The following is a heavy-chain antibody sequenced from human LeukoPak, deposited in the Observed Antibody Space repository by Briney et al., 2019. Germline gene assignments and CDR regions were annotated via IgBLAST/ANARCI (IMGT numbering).Heavy chain of an antibody. CDR2: MNPNSGNT. CDR3: ARGRVGYSSSSEFDY. CDR1: GYTFTSYD. Sequence: GASVKVSCKASGYTFTSYDINWVRQAPGQGLEWMGWMNPNSGNTGYAQKFQGRVTIARNTSISTAYMELSSLRSEDTAVYYCARGRVGYSSSSEFDYWGQGTLVTVSS. D-gene: IGHD6-6*01. J-gene: IGHJ4*02. V-gene: IGHV1-8*03.